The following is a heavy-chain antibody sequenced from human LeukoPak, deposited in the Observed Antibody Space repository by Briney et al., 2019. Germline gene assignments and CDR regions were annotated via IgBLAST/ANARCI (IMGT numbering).Heavy chain of an antibody. Sequence: KPSETLSLTCTVSGASISSYYWSWIRQPPGRGLEWVGYISYSGSTNYNPSLKSRVTISIDTSKTQFSLKLSSVTAADTAVYYCARLPATVTPFDYWGQGNLVTVSS. J-gene: IGHJ4*02. CDR3: ARLPATVTPFDY. CDR1: GASISSYY. D-gene: IGHD6-13*01. CDR2: ISYSGST. V-gene: IGHV4-59*08.